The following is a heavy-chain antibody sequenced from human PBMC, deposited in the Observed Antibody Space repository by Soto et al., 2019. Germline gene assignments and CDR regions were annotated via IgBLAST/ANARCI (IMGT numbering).Heavy chain of an antibody. Sequence: GASVKVSCKASGYTFTSYGINWVRQAPGQGLEWLGWISDYDGNTNYAQILQGRVSMTTDTSTNTAYMEVRSLRSDDTAVYYCARGGYYDSSGSRNYYYYGMNVWGQGTTVTVSS. CDR2: ISDYDGNT. D-gene: IGHD3-22*01. CDR3: ARGGYYDSSGSRNYYYYGMNV. CDR1: GYTFTSYG. V-gene: IGHV1-18*01. J-gene: IGHJ6*02.